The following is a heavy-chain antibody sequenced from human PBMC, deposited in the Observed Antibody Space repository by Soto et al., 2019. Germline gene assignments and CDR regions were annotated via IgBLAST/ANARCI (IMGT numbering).Heavy chain of an antibody. CDR2: IYWDGDE. J-gene: IGHJ4*02. D-gene: IGHD2-2*01. V-gene: IGHV2-5*02. Sequence: QITLKESGPTLVKPTQTLTRTRTFSGFSLSTSGVGVGWIRQPPGKALEWLALIYWDGDERYSPSLRTRLTITKDTSKSQVVLTMTNMDPVDTPTYYCSHRSSTSGVFDYWGQGTLVTVSS. CDR1: GFSLSTSGVG. CDR3: SHRSSTSGVFDY.